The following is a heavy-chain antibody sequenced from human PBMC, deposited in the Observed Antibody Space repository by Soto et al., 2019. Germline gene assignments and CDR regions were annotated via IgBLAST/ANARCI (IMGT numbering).Heavy chain of an antibody. V-gene: IGHV4-61*01. D-gene: IGHD6-19*01. CDR1: GGSVSSGSYY. CDR2: IYYSGST. CDR3: ARGIEGWYQGRYYYGMDV. Sequence: QVQLQESGPGLVKPSETLSLTCTVSGGSVSSGSYYWSWIRQTPGKGLEWIGYIYYSGSTNYNPSLKSRVTISVDTSTNQFSLKLSSVTAADTAVYYCARGIEGWYQGRYYYGMDVWGQGTTVTVSS. J-gene: IGHJ6*02.